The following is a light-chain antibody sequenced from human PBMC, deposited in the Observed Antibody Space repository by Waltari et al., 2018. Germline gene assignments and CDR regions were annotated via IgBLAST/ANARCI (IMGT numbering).Light chain of an antibody. CDR1: QSVSSY. J-gene: IGKJ3*01. V-gene: IGKV3-11*01. Sequence: EIVLTQSPATLSLSPGERATLSCRASQSVSSYLAWYQQKPGQAPRLLIYDASNRATGIPARFSGSGSGTDFTLTISSLEPEDFAVYYCQQRSNWPPGFTFGPRTKVDIK. CDR2: DAS. CDR3: QQRSNWPPGFT.